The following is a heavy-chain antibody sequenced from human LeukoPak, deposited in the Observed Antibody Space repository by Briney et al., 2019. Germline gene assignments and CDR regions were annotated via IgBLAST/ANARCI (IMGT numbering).Heavy chain of an antibody. CDR1: GFTFSSYS. Sequence: GGSLRLSCAASGFTFSSYSMNWVRQAPGKGLEWVSSISSSSSYIHYADSVKGRFTISRDNAKNSLYLQMNSLRAEDTAVYYCARVISSWYRNYYYYMDVWGKGTTVTVSS. J-gene: IGHJ6*03. CDR2: ISSSSSYI. D-gene: IGHD6-13*01. V-gene: IGHV3-21*01. CDR3: ARVISSWYRNYYYYMDV.